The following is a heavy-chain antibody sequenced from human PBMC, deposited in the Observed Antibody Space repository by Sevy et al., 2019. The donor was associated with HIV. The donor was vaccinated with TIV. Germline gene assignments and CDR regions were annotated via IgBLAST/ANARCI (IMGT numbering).Heavy chain of an antibody. J-gene: IGHJ6*02. CDR1: GFTFSDYY. V-gene: IGHV3-11*01. CDR2: ISSSGSTI. Sequence: GSLRLSCAASGFTFSDYYMSWIRQAPGKGLEWVSYISSSGSTIYYADSVKGRFTISRDNAKNSLYLQMNSLRAEDTAVYYCARDPVAAAGKRYYYYGMDVWGQGTTVTVSS. CDR3: ARDPVAAAGKRYYYYGMDV. D-gene: IGHD6-13*01.